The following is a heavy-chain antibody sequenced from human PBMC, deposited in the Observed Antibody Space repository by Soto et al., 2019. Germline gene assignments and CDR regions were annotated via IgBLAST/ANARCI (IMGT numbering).Heavy chain of an antibody. J-gene: IGHJ4*02. CDR1: GFTFSNYA. CDR2: ISHDGSNK. D-gene: IGHD1-26*01. V-gene: IGHV3-30-3*01. CDR3: ARDRRTRGSYQGIFDY. Sequence: QVQLVESGGGVVQPGRSLRLSCAASGFTFSNYAMHWVRQAPGKGLEWVAVISHDGSNKYYADSVKGRFTISRENSKKTLFLPMNRLRPEDTAVYFCARDRRTRGSYQGIFDYWGQGALVTVSS.